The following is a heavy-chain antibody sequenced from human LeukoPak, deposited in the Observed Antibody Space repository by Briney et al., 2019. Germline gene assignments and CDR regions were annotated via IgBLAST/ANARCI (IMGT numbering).Heavy chain of an antibody. D-gene: IGHD2-21*01. Sequence: GGSLRLSCAASGFTVSRNYMSWVRQAPGKGLEWVSVIYSGGSTYYADSVKGRFTISRDNSKNTLYLQMNSMRAEDTAVYYCARDGSVISYYYGMDVWGQGTTVTVSS. J-gene: IGHJ6*02. CDR2: IYSGGST. CDR1: GFTVSRNY. CDR3: ARDGSVISYYYGMDV. V-gene: IGHV3-66*01.